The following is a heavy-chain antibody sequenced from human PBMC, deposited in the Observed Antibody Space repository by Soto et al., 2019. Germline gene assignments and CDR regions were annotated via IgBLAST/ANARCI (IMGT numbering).Heavy chain of an antibody. Sequence: SETLSLTCTVSGGSITSGGFYWSWIRQHPGKGLEWIAYIFHSGSTDYNPSLKSRVTISADTSKNQFSLKLTFVTAADTAVYYCVRGGIAGNWFDPWGQGTQVTVSS. CDR3: VRGGIAGNWFDP. D-gene: IGHD6-13*01. J-gene: IGHJ5*02. CDR1: GGSITSGGFY. V-gene: IGHV4-31*03. CDR2: IFHSGST.